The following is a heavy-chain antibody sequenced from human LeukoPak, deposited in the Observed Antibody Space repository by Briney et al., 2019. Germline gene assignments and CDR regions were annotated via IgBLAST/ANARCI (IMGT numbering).Heavy chain of an antibody. CDR3: ASQLFYGDYVLDFQH. Sequence: HPGGSLRLSCAASGFTFSSYSMNWVRQAPGKGLEWVSYISSSSSTIYYADSVKGRFTISRDNAKNSLYLQMNSLRAEDTAVYYCASQLFYGDYVLDFQHWGQGTLVTVSS. V-gene: IGHV3-48*01. CDR2: ISSSSSTI. J-gene: IGHJ1*01. D-gene: IGHD4-17*01. CDR1: GFTFSSYS.